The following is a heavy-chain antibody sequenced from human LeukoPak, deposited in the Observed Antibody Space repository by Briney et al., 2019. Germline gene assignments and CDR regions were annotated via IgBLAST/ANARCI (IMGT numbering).Heavy chain of an antibody. CDR1: GYTFTSYY. Sequence: GASVKVSCKASGYTFTSYYMHWVRQAPGQGLEWMGIINPSGGSTSYAQKFQGRVTMTRDTSTSTVYMELSSLRSEDTAVYYCARAVYDILTGYYAFDIWGQGTMVTVSS. CDR2: INPSGGST. V-gene: IGHV1-46*01. J-gene: IGHJ3*02. D-gene: IGHD3-9*01. CDR3: ARAVYDILTGYYAFDI.